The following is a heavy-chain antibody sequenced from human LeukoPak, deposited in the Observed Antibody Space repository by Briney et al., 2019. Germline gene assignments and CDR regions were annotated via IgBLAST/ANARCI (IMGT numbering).Heavy chain of an antibody. J-gene: IGHJ4*01. V-gene: IGHV3-74*01. D-gene: IGHD6-13*01. CDR2: INGGGSTT. CDR1: GFTFSSYW. Sequence: GGSLRLSCAASGFTFSSYWMHWVRQAPGKGLVWVSHINGGGSTTSYADSVKGRFTISRDNAKNTVYLQMNSLRAEDTAVYYCAKGGSSSPRSTFDYWGHGTLLTVSS. CDR3: AKGGSSSPRSTFDY.